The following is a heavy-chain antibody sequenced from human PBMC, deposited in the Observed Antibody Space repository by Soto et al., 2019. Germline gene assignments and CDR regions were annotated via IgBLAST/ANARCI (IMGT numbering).Heavy chain of an antibody. Sequence: QVQLVQSGADVKKPGASVKVSCKASGYNFTSYGISWVRQAPGQGLEWMGWISPHNDRTKYARRFQDRVTMTTETNTSTVYMELGSLRSDDTAVYYCARDLYYSSGRYFDHDAFDIWGQGTVVTVSS. CDR3: ARDLYYSSGRYFDHDAFDI. CDR1: GYNFTSYG. J-gene: IGHJ3*02. V-gene: IGHV1-18*01. CDR2: ISPHNDRT. D-gene: IGHD6-19*01.